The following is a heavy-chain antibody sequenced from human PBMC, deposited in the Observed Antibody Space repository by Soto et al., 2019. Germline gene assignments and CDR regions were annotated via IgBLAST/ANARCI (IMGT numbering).Heavy chain of an antibody. V-gene: IGHV4-31*03. Sequence: QVQLQESGPGLVKPSQTLSLTCTVSGGSISSGGYYWSWIRQHPGKGLEWIGYIYYSGSTYYNPSLQRRVTISVDTSKNQFSLKLSSVTAADTAVYYCARDRTGYYGSGSYYTLYYGMDVWGQGTTVTVSS. CDR1: GGSISSGGYY. CDR2: IYYSGST. J-gene: IGHJ6*02. D-gene: IGHD3-10*01. CDR3: ARDRTGYYGSGSYYTLYYGMDV.